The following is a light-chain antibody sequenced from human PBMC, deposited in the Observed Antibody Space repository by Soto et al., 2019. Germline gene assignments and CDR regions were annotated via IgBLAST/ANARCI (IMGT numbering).Light chain of an antibody. CDR2: EVS. CDR1: RRDVGGYNY. J-gene: IGLJ2*01. V-gene: IGLV2-14*01. Sequence: QSVLTQPASVSGSPGQSITISCTGTRRDVGGYNYVAWYQQQPGKAPKLMIYEVSNRPSGVSNRFSGSKTGNTASLTISGLQAEDEADHYYSTSTSSRTVVVVGGGTKLTVL. CDR3: STSTSSRTVVV.